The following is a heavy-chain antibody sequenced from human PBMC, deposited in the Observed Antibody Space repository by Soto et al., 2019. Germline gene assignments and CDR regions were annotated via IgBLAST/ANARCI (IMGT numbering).Heavy chain of an antibody. CDR2: ISYDASNK. V-gene: IGHV3-30-3*01. J-gene: IGHJ4*02. CDR3: ARGYSTSSAAFDY. Sequence: QVQLVESGGGVVQPGRSLRLSCAASGFTFSSYAMHWVRQAPGKGLEWVTVISYDASNKYYADSVKGRFTISRDNSKNTLYLQMNSLRAEDTAVYFCARGYSTSSAAFDYWGQGTLGTVSS. CDR1: GFTFSSYA. D-gene: IGHD6-13*01.